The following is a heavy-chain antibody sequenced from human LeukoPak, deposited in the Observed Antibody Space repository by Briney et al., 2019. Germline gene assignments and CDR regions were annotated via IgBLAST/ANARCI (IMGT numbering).Heavy chain of an antibody. V-gene: IGHV3-21*01. D-gene: IGHD3-3*01. J-gene: IGHJ4*02. CDR2: ISSSSSYI. CDR3: ARNRNDFWSGYQPLDY. Sequence: PGGSLRLSCAASGFTFSSYSMNWVRQAPGKGLEWVSSISSSSSYIYYADSVKGRFTISRDNAKNSLYLQMNSVRAEDTAVYYCARNRNDFWSGYQPLDYWGQGTLVTVSS. CDR1: GFTFSSYS.